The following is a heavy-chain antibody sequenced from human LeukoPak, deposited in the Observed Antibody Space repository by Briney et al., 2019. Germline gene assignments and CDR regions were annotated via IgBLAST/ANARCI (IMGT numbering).Heavy chain of an antibody. CDR2: IYHTGSA. CDR3: ARAPGAFDY. V-gene: IGHV4-30-4*01. Sequence: SETLSLTCTVSGASISSGDYYWTWVRQPPGKGLKWIGYIYHTGSAYYNPSLRSRLAISIDTSRNLFTLNLYSVTVADTAIYYCARAPGAFDYWGQGNLVTVSS. J-gene: IGHJ4*02. CDR1: GASISSGDYY.